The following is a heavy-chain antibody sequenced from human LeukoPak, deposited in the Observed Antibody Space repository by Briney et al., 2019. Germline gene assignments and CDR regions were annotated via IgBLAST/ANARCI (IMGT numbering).Heavy chain of an antibody. J-gene: IGHJ6*02. V-gene: IGHV3-66*02. CDR1: GITVSSDY. CDR3: ARDPGLPNGMSV. CDR2: IYSGGET. D-gene: IGHD3-10*01. Sequence: GSLRLSCAASGITVSSDYMSWVRQAPGKGLEWVSVIYSGGETYYADSVKGRFTISRDNSKNTLYLQMNSLRPEDTAVYYCARDPGLPNGMSVWGQGTTVTVSS.